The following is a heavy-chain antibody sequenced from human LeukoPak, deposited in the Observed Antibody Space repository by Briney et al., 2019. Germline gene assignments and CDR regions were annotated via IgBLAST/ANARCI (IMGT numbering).Heavy chain of an antibody. CDR2: INHSGVT. CDR3: VTNYDILTAYHGY. J-gene: IGHJ4*02. CDR1: GGSFSGYY. Sequence: SETLSLTCAVYGGSFSGYYWSWIRQPPGKGLEWIGEINHSGVTNYNPSLKSRVTISEDTSKRQFSLKLSSVTAADTAVYYCVTNYDILTAYHGYWGQGTLVSVSS. D-gene: IGHD3-9*01. V-gene: IGHV4-34*01.